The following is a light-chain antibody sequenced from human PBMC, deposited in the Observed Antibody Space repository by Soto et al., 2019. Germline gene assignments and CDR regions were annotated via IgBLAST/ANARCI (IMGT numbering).Light chain of an antibody. J-gene: IGLJ1*01. Sequence: QSVLTQPASVSGSPGQSIAISCTGTSSDVGAYNYVSWYQQHPGKAPKLMIYDVSNRPSGVSNRFSGSKSGNTASLTISGLQAEDEDDYYCCSYKTSSTYVFGTGTKVTVL. CDR2: DVS. V-gene: IGLV2-14*03. CDR1: SSDVGAYNY. CDR3: CSYKTSSTYV.